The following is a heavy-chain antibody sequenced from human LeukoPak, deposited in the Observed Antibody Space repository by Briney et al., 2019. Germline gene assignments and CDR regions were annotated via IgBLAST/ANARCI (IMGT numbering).Heavy chain of an antibody. CDR3: SRGVIVVVPAARVHNWFDP. D-gene: IGHD2-2*01. J-gene: IGHJ5*02. Sequence: NTSETLSLTCAVYGESFSGYYWSWIRQPPGKGLEWIGEINHSGSTNYNPSLKSRVTISVDTSKNQFSVKLSSVTAADAAVYYGSRGVIVVVPAARVHNWFDPWGQGTLVTVSS. CDR1: GESFSGYY. V-gene: IGHV4-34*01. CDR2: INHSGST.